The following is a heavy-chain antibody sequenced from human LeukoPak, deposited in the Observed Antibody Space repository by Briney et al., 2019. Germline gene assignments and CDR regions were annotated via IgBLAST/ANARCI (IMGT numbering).Heavy chain of an antibody. CDR3: ARTEFDSDILTGYFHFDY. CDR1: GFTFSSYS. D-gene: IGHD3-9*01. J-gene: IGHJ4*02. CDR2: ISSSSSYI. Sequence: PGGSLRLSCAASGFTFSSYSMNWVRQAPGKGLEWVSSISSSSSYIYYADSVKGRFTISRDNAKNSLYLQMNSLRAEDTAVYYCARTEFDSDILTGYFHFDYWGQGTLVTVSS. V-gene: IGHV3-21*01.